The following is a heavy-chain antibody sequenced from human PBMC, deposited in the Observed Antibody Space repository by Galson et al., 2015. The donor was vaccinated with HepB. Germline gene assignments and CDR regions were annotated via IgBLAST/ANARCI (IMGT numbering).Heavy chain of an antibody. Sequence: SLRLSCAASGSTFSSLGMTWVRQAPGKGLECVSAISVSGGSTDYADSVRGRFTISRDNSNNMLYLQMNNLRAEDTAVYYCAKGTTNIDSWGQGIQVTVSS. D-gene: IGHD1-1*01. CDR2: ISVSGGST. CDR3: AKGTTNIDS. J-gene: IGHJ4*02. V-gene: IGHV3-23*01. CDR1: GSTFSSLG.